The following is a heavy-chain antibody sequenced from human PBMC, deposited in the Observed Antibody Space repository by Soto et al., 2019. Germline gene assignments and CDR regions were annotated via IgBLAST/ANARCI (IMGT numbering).Heavy chain of an antibody. CDR1: GYTFTSLY. Sequence: ASVKVSCKTSGYTFTSLYLHWVRQAPGQGLEWMGITNPSSGSTTYAQKFQGRVTMTRDTSTSTVYMELSSLTSEDTAVYYCARAAGFSGSDPGGYYFDYWGQGTLVTVSS. D-gene: IGHD1-26*01. J-gene: IGHJ4*02. V-gene: IGHV1-46*01. CDR2: TNPSSGST. CDR3: ARAAGFSGSDPGGYYFDY.